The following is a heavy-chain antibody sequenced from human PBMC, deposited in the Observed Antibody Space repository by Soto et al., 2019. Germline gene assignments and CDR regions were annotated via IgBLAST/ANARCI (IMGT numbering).Heavy chain of an antibody. V-gene: IGHV4-34*01. J-gene: IGHJ4*02. D-gene: IGHD5-18*01. CDR2: INHSGST. CDR1: VVSFSGYY. Sequence: SETLSLTCAVYVVSFSGYYWSCIRHPPGKGLEWIGEINHSGSTNYNPSLKSRVTISVDTSKNQFSLKLSSVTAADTAVYYCARGIQLWYNRGSYYFECWGQGTLVTVSS. CDR3: ARGIQLWYNRGSYYFEC.